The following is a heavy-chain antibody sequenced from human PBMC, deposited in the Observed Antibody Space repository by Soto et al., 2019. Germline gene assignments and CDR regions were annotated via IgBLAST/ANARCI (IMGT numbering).Heavy chain of an antibody. J-gene: IGHJ3*02. Sequence: EVQLVESGGGLVKPGESLRLSCAASGFTFSYYNMNWVRQAPGKGLEWVSSISSSSSYIYYADSVKGRFTISRDNAKNSLYLQMNSLRAEDTAIYYCARERDSSVPPDACDIWGQGTKVTVSS. D-gene: IGHD3-22*01. CDR2: ISSSSSYI. CDR1: GFTFSYYN. CDR3: ARERDSSVPPDACDI. V-gene: IGHV3-21*02.